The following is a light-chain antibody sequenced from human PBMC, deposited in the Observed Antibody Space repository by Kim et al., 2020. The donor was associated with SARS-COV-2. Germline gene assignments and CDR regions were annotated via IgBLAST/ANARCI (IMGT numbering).Light chain of an antibody. CDR3: QQRSNWLT. CDR1: LSVGSY. CDR2: DAS. Sequence: SLAQGERDTCGCRASLSVGSYVAWYQQTPGQARRLLIYDASNRATGIAARFSGSGSGKDFTITSSSLEHEDVAVYYWQQRSNWLTFGGGTKVDIK. V-gene: IGKV3-11*01. J-gene: IGKJ4*02.